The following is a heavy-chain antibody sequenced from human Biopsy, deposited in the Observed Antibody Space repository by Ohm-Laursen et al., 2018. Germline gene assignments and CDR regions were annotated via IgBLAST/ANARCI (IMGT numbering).Heavy chain of an antibody. V-gene: IGHV3-33*01. CDR1: GFTFSSYG. CDR3: ARDGAAGYGLDV. Sequence: SLRLSCSASGFTFSSYGMHWVRQAPGKGLEWVAVIWYDGSRQYYADSVKGRFTISRDNSKNTLYLQMNSLRAEHTAVYYCARDGAAGYGLDVWGQGTTVTVSS. J-gene: IGHJ6*02. D-gene: IGHD6-25*01. CDR2: IWYDGSRQ.